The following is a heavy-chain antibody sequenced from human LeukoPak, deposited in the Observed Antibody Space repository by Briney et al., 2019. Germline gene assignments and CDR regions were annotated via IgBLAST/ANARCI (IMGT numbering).Heavy chain of an antibody. Sequence: ASVKVSCKASGYTFTTYTMNWVREAPGQGLEWMGWINTNTGNPTYAQGLTGRFVFSLDTSVSTAYLQISSLKAEDTAVYYCAIWYCSGGRCYSNARTFDYWGQGTRVTVSS. D-gene: IGHD2-15*01. CDR3: AIWYCSGGRCYSNARTFDY. CDR2: INTNTGNP. J-gene: IGHJ4*02. V-gene: IGHV7-4-1*02. CDR1: GYTFTTYT.